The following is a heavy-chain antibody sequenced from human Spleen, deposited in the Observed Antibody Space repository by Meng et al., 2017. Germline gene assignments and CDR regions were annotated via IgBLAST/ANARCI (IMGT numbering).Heavy chain of an antibody. CDR2: INTNTGNP. D-gene: IGHD3-10*01. V-gene: IGHV7-4-1*02. CDR3: ARHYYDSGSYYPLLDY. Sequence: ASVKVSCKVSGYTLSKLSIHWVRQAPGQGLEWMGWINTNTGNPTYAQGFTGRFVFSSDTSVSTAYLQISSLKAEDTAVYYCARHYYDSGSYYPLLDYWGQGTLVTVSS. J-gene: IGHJ4*02. CDR1: GYTLSKLS.